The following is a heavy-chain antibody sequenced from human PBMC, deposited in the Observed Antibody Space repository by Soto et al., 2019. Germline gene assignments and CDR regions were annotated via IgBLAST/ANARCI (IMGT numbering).Heavy chain of an antibody. CDR1: GGSFSGYY. Sequence: PSETLSLTCAVYGGSFSGYYWSWIRQPPGKGLEWIGEINHSGSTNYNPSLKSRVTISVDTSKNQFSLKLSSVTAADTAVYYCARVGIWRRRHDILTGYRPRAAFDYWGQGTLVTVSS. CDR2: INHSGST. V-gene: IGHV4-34*01. CDR3: ARVGIWRRRHDILTGYRPRAAFDY. D-gene: IGHD3-9*01. J-gene: IGHJ4*02.